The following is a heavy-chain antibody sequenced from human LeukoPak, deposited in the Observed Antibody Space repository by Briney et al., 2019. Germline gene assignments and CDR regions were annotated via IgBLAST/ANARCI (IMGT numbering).Heavy chain of an antibody. CDR2: ISSSSSYI. CDR3: ARDVSAGEYSSLGDAFDI. D-gene: IGHD6-6*01. J-gene: IGHJ3*02. CDR1: GFTFSSYS. V-gene: IGHV3-21*01. Sequence: PGGSLRLSCAASGFTFSSYSMNWVRQAPGKGPEWVSSISSSSSYIYYADSVKGRFTISRDNAKNLLYLQMNSLRAEDTAVYYCARDVSAGEYSSLGDAFDIWGQGTMVTVSS.